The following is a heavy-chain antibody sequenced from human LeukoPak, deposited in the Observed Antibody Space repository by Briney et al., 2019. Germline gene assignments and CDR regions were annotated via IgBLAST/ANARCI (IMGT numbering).Heavy chain of an antibody. V-gene: IGHV3-30*02. CDR2: IRYDGSNK. Sequence: PGGSLRLSCAASGFTFSSYGMHWVRQAPGKGLEWVAFIRYDGSNKYYADSVKGRFTISRDNSKNTLYLQMNSLRAEDTALYYCATGADCSGGSCYARGHDYGDSITYYWGQGTLVTVSS. CDR3: ATGADCSGGSCYARGHDYGDSITYY. J-gene: IGHJ4*02. D-gene: IGHD2-15*01. CDR1: GFTFSSYG.